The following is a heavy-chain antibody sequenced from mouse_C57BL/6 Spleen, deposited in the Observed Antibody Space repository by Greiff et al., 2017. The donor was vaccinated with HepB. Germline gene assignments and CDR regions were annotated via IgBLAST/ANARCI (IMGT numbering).Heavy chain of an antibody. CDR2: INPYNGGT. Sequence: EVRLQQSGPVLVKPGASVKMSCKASGYTFTDYYMNWVKQSHGKSLEWIGVINPYNGGTSYNQKFKGKATLTVDKSSSTAYMELNSLTSEDSAVYYCARRSSYYFDYWGQGTTLTVSS. CDR1: GYTFTDYY. D-gene: IGHD1-1*01. V-gene: IGHV1-19*01. J-gene: IGHJ2*01. CDR3: ARRSSYYFDY.